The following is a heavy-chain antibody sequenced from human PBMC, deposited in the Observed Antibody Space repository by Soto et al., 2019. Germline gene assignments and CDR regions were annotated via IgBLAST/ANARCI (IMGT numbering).Heavy chain of an antibody. CDR3: ARDTGYDHDAFDI. J-gene: IGHJ3*02. CDR1: GYTFITSYS. CDR2: INPTGTMT. Sequence: XSVKVSCNASGYTFITSYSPHWVRQAPGQGLEWMGIINPTGTMTKYSERFQGRLTMTRDTSTSTDYMELSTLTSEDTAVYFCARDTGYDHDAFDIWGQGTMVTVSS. D-gene: IGHD5-12*01. V-gene: IGHV1-46*01.